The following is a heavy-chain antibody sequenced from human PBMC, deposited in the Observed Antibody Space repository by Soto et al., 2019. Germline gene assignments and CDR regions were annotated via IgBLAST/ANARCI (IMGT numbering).Heavy chain of an antibody. CDR1: GGTISSRIYY. J-gene: IGHJ6*02. CDR2: IYYSGST. D-gene: IGHD6-13*01. CDR3: ARSKVTGSRWYGRNGMDV. Sequence: PSETLSRTCTVSGGTISSRIYYWVWNRPPPGKALEWIGSIYYSGSTYYNPSLKSRVTISVDTSKNQFSLKLSSVTAADTAVYYCARSKVTGSRWYGRNGMDVWGQGTTVTVSS. V-gene: IGHV4-39*01.